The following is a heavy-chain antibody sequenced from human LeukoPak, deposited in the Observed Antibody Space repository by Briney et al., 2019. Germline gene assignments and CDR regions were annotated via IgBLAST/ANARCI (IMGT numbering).Heavy chain of an antibody. CDR3: ARGPYSYDSSGAFDI. V-gene: IGHV4-61*02. D-gene: IGHD3-22*01. Sequence: ASETLSLTCTVSGDSISSGDYYWSWIRQPAGKGLEWIGRISSSGSTNYNPSLKSRVTISVDTSKNQFSLKLSSVTAADTAVYFCARGPYSYDSSGAFDIWGQGTMVTVSS. CDR1: GDSISSGDYY. CDR2: ISSSGST. J-gene: IGHJ3*02.